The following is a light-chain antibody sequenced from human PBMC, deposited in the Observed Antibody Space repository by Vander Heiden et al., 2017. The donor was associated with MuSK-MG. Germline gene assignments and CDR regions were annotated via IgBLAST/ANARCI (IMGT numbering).Light chain of an antibody. J-gene: IGLJ2*01. CDR2: DVS. CDR1: SSDVGGYNY. Sequence: QSALTQPASVSGSPGQSITISCPGTSSDVGGYNYVSWYQQHPGQAPKLMIYDVSNRPSGVSNRFSGSKSGNTASLTISGLQAEDEADYYCSSYTSTDVVFGGGTKLTVL. V-gene: IGLV2-14*01. CDR3: SSYTSTDVV.